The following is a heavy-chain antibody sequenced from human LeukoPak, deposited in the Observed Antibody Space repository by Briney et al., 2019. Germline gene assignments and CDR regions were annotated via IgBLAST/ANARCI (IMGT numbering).Heavy chain of an antibody. J-gene: IGHJ2*01. CDR2: IWYDGSNK. Sequence: GGSLRLSCAASGFTFSSYGMHGVRQAPGKGLEWAAVIWYDGSNKYYADSVQGRSTISKDNSKNTLYLQMNSLRAEDTAVYYCAKDLGGGSGCYDLWGRGTLVTVSS. CDR3: AKDLGGGSGCYDL. D-gene: IGHD6-19*01. V-gene: IGHV3-30*02. CDR1: GFTFSSYG.